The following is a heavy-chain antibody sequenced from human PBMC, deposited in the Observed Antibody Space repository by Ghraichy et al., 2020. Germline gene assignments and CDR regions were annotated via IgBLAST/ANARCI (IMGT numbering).Heavy chain of an antibody. CDR1: GGSISSYY. J-gene: IGHJ6*03. D-gene: IGHD1-26*01. CDR2: IYYNGNT. V-gene: IGHV4-59*01. CDR3: SRGLNSGQYYYYYCMDV. Sequence: SETLSLTCTVSGGSISSYYWNWIRQPPGRGLEWIGYIYYNGNTNYNPSLKSRVIISTDMSTNQFSLRQSSVTAADTTAYYCSRGLNSGQYYYYYCMDVWGKGTTVTVSS.